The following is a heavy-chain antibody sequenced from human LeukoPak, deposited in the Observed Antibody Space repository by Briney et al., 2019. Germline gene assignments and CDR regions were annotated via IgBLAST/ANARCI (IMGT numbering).Heavy chain of an antibody. Sequence: GGSLRLSCAGSGFIFSRYAVSWVRQAPGKGLEWVAFIRYDGSNKYYADSVKGRFTISRDNSKNTLYLQMNSLRAEDTAVYYCAKDKSRAYYGSGSYKYWGQGTLVTVSS. J-gene: IGHJ4*02. V-gene: IGHV3-30*02. CDR1: GFIFSRYA. CDR2: IRYDGSNK. D-gene: IGHD3-10*01. CDR3: AKDKSRAYYGSGSYKY.